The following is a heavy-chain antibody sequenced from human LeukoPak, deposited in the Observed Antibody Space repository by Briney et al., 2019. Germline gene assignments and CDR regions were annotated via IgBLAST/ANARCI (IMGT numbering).Heavy chain of an antibody. Sequence: SETLSLTCTVSGGSISSSSYYWGWIRQPPGKGLEWIGSIYYSGSTYYNPSLKSRVTISVDTSKNQFSLKLSSVTAADTAVYYCARVRITGTTLSDYWGQGTLVTVSS. D-gene: IGHD1-20*01. CDR3: ARVRITGTTLSDY. CDR1: GGSISSSSYY. V-gene: IGHV4-39*01. J-gene: IGHJ4*02. CDR2: IYYSGST.